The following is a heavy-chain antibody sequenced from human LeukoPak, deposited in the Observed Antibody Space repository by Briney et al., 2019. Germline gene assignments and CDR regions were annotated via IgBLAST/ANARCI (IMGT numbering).Heavy chain of an antibody. Sequence: GESLKISCKGSGYSFTSYWISWVRQMPGRGLEWMGRIDPSDSYTNYSPSFQGHVTISADKSINTAYLQWSSLKASDTAMYCCARLGSNNYFDPWGQGTLVTVSS. J-gene: IGHJ5*02. CDR1: GYSFTSYW. CDR3: ARLGSNNYFDP. V-gene: IGHV5-10-1*01. D-gene: IGHD7-27*01. CDR2: IDPSDSYT.